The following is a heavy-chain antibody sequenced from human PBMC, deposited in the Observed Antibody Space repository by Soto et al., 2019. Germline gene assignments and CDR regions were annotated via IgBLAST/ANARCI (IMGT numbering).Heavy chain of an antibody. V-gene: IGHV5-51*01. CDR3: ARRGGGSWYDYYGMDV. J-gene: IGHJ6*02. CDR2: IYPGDSDT. Sequence: PGESLKISCKGSGYSFTTYWIAWVRQMPGKGLEWMGIIYPGDSDTRYSPSFQGQVTISADKSISTAYLQWSSLKASDTAMYYCARRGGGSWYDYYGMDVWGQGTTVTVSS. D-gene: IGHD6-13*01. CDR1: GYSFTTYW.